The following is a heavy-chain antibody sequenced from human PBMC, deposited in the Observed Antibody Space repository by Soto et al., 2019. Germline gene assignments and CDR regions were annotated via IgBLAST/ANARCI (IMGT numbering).Heavy chain of an antibody. Sequence: ASVKVSCKASGYTFTSYGISWVRQAPGQGLEWMGWISAYNGNTNYAQKLQGRVTMTTDTSTSTAYMELRSLRSDDTAVYYCARGSHVRVCSSPGRINWFDPWGQGTRVTGFS. D-gene: IGHD2-21*02. V-gene: IGHV1-18*01. CDR2: ISAYNGNT. J-gene: IGHJ5*02. CDR1: GYTFTSYG. CDR3: ARGSHVRVCSSPGRINWFDP.